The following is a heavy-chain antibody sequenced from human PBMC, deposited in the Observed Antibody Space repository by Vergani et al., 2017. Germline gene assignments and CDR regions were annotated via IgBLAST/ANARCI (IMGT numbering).Heavy chain of an antibody. CDR1: GGSISSGGYY. CDR3: ADRGWGSSVGYFDY. Sequence: QVQLQESGPGLVKPSQTLSLTCTVSGGSISSGGYYWSWIRQHPGKGLEWIGYIYYSGSTYYNPSLKSRVSISVDTSKNQFSLKLTSVTAADTAVYYCADRGWGSSVGYFDYWGQGTLVTVSS. CDR2: IYYSGST. J-gene: IGHJ4*02. V-gene: IGHV4-31*03. D-gene: IGHD6-6*01.